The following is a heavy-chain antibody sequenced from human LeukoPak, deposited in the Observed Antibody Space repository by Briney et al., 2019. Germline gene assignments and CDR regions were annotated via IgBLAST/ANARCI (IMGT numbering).Heavy chain of an antibody. Sequence: PGGSLRLSCAASGFTFSDHYMDWVRQAPGKGLEWVGRTRTKANSYTTEYAASVKGRFTISRDDSKNSLYLQMNSLRAEDTAVYYCAWFDNWLDPWGQGTLVTVSS. CDR1: GFTFSDHY. D-gene: IGHD3-10*01. CDR2: TRTKANSYTT. J-gene: IGHJ5*02. V-gene: IGHV3-72*01. CDR3: AWFDNWLDP.